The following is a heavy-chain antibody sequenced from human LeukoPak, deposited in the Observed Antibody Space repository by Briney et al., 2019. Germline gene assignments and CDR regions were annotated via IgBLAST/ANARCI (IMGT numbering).Heavy chain of an antibody. J-gene: IGHJ5*02. CDR2: ISYDGSNK. CDR3: ARDGGKAAVNWFDP. CDR1: GFTFSSYA. D-gene: IGHD6-13*01. Sequence: GGSLRLSCAASGFTFSSYAMHWVRQAPGKGLEWVAVISYDGSNKYYADSVKGRFTISRDNSKNTLYLQMNSLRAEDTAVYYCARDGGKAAVNWFDPWGQGTLVTVSS. V-gene: IGHV3-30-3*01.